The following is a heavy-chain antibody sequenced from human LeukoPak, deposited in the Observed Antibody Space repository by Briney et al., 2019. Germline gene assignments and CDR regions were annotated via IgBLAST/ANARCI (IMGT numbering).Heavy chain of an antibody. V-gene: IGHV4-39*01. CDR3: ARLVRGVVNWFDP. D-gene: IGHD3-10*01. Sequence: SETLSLTCTVSGGSLSSSSYYWGWIRPPPGKGLEWIGSIYYSGSTYYNPSLKSRVTISVDTSKNQFSLKLSSVTAADTAVYYCARLVRGVVNWFDPWGQGTLVTVSS. J-gene: IGHJ5*02. CDR2: IYYSGST. CDR1: GGSLSSSSYY.